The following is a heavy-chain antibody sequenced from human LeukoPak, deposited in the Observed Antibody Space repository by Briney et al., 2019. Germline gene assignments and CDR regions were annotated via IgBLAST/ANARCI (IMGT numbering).Heavy chain of an antibody. V-gene: IGHV3-48*01. CDR1: GFTFSSYT. Sequence: GGSLRLSCGASGFTFSSYTMNWVRQAPGKGLEWVSSISSSSYTIYYADSVRGRFTISRDNARNSLYLHMNTLGAEDTAVYYCARDSYGDSYFDYWGQGTLVTVSS. J-gene: IGHJ4*02. CDR3: ARDSYGDSYFDY. CDR2: ISSSSYTI. D-gene: IGHD4-17*01.